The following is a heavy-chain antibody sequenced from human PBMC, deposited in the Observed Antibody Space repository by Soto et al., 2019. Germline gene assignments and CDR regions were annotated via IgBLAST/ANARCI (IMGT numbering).Heavy chain of an antibody. Sequence: VQLVESGGGVVQPGRSLRLSCAASGFTFSDYAMHWVRQAPGQRLEWMGWINAGNGNTKYSQKFQGRVTITRDTSASTAYMELSSLRSEDTAVYYCARAVAVPADFDYWGQGTLVTVSS. D-gene: IGHD6-19*01. CDR3: ARAVAVPADFDY. CDR1: GFTFSDYA. J-gene: IGHJ4*02. V-gene: IGHV1-3*01. CDR2: INAGNGNT.